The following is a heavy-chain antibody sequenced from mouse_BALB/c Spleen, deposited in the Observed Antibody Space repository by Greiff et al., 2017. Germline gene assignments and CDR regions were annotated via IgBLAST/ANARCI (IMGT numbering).Heavy chain of an antibody. Sequence: VQLQQSGAELVKPGASVKLSCTASGFNIKDTYMHWVKQRPEQGLEWIGWIDPENGNTIYDPKFQGKASITADTSSNTAYLQLSSLTSEDTAVYYCAGGYFDVWGAGTTVTVSS. CDR3: AGGYFDV. J-gene: IGHJ1*01. CDR1: GFNIKDTY. V-gene: IGHV14-3*02. CDR2: IDPENGNT.